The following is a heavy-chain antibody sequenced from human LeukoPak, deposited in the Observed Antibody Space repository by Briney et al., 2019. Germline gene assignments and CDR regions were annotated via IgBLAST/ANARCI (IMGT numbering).Heavy chain of an antibody. V-gene: IGHV3-48*01. J-gene: IGHJ3*02. CDR2: TSSSSSNI. Sequence: GGSLRLSCAASGFTFSSYSMNWVRQAPGKGLEWVSYTSSSSSNIYYADSVKGRFTISRDNAKNSLYLQMNSLRAEDTAVYYCARPKTYYYDSSDAFDIWGQGTMVTVSS. D-gene: IGHD3-22*01. CDR1: GFTFSSYS. CDR3: ARPKTYYYDSSDAFDI.